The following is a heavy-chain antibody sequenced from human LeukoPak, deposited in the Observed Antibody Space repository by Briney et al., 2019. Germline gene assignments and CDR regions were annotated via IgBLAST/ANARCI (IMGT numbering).Heavy chain of an antibody. V-gene: IGHV4-39*01. CDR3: ARPGIVGAPGYFDY. CDR1: GGSISSSSYY. D-gene: IGHD1-26*01. CDR2: IYYSGST. J-gene: IGHJ4*02. Sequence: SETLSLTCTVSGGSISSSSYYWGWIRQPPGEGLEGNGSIYYSGSTYYNPSLNSRVTISVDTSKNPFSLKLSSVTAADTAVYYCARPGIVGAPGYFDYWGQGTLVTVSS.